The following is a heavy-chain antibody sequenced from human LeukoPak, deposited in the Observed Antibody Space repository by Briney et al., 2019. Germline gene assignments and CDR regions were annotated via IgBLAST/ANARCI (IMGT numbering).Heavy chain of an antibody. V-gene: IGHV1-18*01. CDR3: ARDPDGYGSGSYYNS. CDR2: ISAYNGNT. Sequence: ASVKVSCKASGYSFTTYAMNWVRQAPGQGLEWMGWISAYNGNTNYAQKLQGRVTMTTDTSTSTAYMELRSLRSDDTAVYYCARDPDGYGSGSYYNSWGQGTLVTVSS. D-gene: IGHD3-10*01. J-gene: IGHJ4*02. CDR1: GYSFTTYA.